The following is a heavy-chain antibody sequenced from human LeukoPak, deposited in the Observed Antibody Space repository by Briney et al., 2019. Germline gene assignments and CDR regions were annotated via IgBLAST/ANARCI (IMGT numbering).Heavy chain of an antibody. J-gene: IGHJ6*02. Sequence: PSETLSLTCTVSGGSISSGGYYWSWNRQHPGKGLEWIGYIYYSGSTYYNPSLKSRVTISVDTSKNQFSLKLSSVTAADTAVYYCARDCIRHDSSGYYYYYGMDVWGQGTTVTVSS. CDR1: GGSISSGGYY. CDR2: IYYSGST. CDR3: ARDCIRHDSSGYYYYYGMDV. D-gene: IGHD3-22*01. V-gene: IGHV4-31*03.